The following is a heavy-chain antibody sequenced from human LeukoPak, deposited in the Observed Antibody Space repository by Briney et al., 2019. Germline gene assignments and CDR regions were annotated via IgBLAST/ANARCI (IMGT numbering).Heavy chain of an antibody. J-gene: IGHJ5*02. CDR1: GGTFSSYA. D-gene: IGHD2-21*02. Sequence: SVTVSCTASGGTFSSYAISWVRQAPGQGLEWMGGIIPIFGTANYAQKFQGRVTITADESTSTAYMELSSLRSEDTAVYYCARDPYCGGDCTTPNWFDPWGQGTLVTVSS. CDR2: IIPIFGTA. V-gene: IGHV1-69*13. CDR3: ARDPYCGGDCTTPNWFDP.